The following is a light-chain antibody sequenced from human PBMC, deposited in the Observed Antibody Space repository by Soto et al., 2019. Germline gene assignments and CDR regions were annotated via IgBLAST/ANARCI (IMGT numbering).Light chain of an antibody. CDR2: LNV. Sequence: QSVLTQPPSVSGAPGKRVIISCTGSSYNIGAGYDVNWYQQIPGTAPKLLIYLNVNRPSRVPDRFSGSKSATSASLAISGLQAEDEDEYYCQSFDNSLSGSDVFGTGTKLTVL. V-gene: IGLV1-40*01. CDR1: SYNIGAGYD. J-gene: IGLJ1*01. CDR3: QSFDNSLSGSDV.